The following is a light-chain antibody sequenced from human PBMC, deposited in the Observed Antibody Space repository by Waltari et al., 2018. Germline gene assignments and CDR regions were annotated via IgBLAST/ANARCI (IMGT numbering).Light chain of an antibody. V-gene: IGLV2-14*03. CDR1: SSDIGNYNY. CDR2: EVS. CDR3: SSYTSTRILWI. J-gene: IGLJ3*02. Sequence: QSALTQPASVSGSPGQSITISCTGTSSDIGNYNYVSWFQQRPGRVPTVIIYEVSNRPSGISCRFSGSKSGNTASLTISGLQPEDEADYYCSSYTSTRILWIFGGGTKLTVL.